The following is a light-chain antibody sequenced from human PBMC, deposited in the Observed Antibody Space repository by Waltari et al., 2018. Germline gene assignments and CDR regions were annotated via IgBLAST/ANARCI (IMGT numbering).Light chain of an antibody. Sequence: DIQMTQSPSTLSASVGDRVTITCRASQSISNWLAWYQQKPGKAPKLLIYKASSLESGVPSRFSGSGSGTEFTLTISSLQPYDFATYYCQQYNNYPWTFGQGTKVEIK. J-gene: IGKJ1*01. CDR2: KAS. CDR3: QQYNNYPWT. V-gene: IGKV1-5*03. CDR1: QSISNW.